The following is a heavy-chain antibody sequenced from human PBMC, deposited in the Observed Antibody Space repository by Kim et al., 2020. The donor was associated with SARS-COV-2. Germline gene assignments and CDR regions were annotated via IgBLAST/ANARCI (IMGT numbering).Heavy chain of an antibody. D-gene: IGHD3-9*01. V-gene: IGHV3-23*01. CDR3: AKVPQYFEIRDV. Sequence: YHADSVKGLYTTARDNSKNTQYMQMNSLRAEDTAVYYCAKVPQYFEIRDVWGQGTTVTVS. J-gene: IGHJ6*02.